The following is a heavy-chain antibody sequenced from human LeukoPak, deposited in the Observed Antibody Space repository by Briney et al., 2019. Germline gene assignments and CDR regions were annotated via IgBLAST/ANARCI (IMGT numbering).Heavy chain of an antibody. CDR1: GYIFSSYY. J-gene: IGHJ4*02. CDR3: ARGAGFGESSD. V-gene: IGHV1-46*01. CDR2: INPSGGSI. D-gene: IGHD3-10*01. Sequence: ASVKVSCKASGYIFSSYYMYWVRQAPGQGLEWMGIINPSGGSIRYAQKFQGRITMTTDTSTSTSYMELRSLRSDDTAVYYCARGAGFGESSDWGQGTLVTVSS.